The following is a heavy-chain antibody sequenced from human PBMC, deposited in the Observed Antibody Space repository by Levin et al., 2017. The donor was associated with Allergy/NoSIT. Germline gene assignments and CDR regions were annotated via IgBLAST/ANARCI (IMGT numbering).Heavy chain of an antibody. J-gene: IGHJ6*02. V-gene: IGHV3-33*01. CDR1: GFFFHSTA. CDR2: TWSDGSNG. Sequence: LSLTCVASGFFFHSTAMHWVRQAPGKGLEWVAMTWSDGSNGFYADAVKGRFTISRDNSKNTLYLQMNSLRADDTAVYYCVRDGEVATGYGMDVWGRGTTVTVSS. CDR3: VRDGEVATGYGMDV. D-gene: IGHD4-23*01.